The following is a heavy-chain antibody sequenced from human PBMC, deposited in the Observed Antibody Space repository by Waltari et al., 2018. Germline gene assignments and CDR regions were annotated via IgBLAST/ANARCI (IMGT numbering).Heavy chain of an antibody. D-gene: IGHD4-17*01. Sequence: QVQLQESGPGLVKPSETLSLTCTVSGGSISSHYWSWIRQPPGKGLEWLGYIYYSGSTNYNPSLKSRVTISVDTSKNQFSLKLSSVTAADTAVYYCAREVTTHEDYYYYYMDVWGKGTTVTISS. J-gene: IGHJ6*03. V-gene: IGHV4-59*11. CDR1: GGSISSHY. CDR2: IYYSGST. CDR3: AREVTTHEDYYYYYMDV.